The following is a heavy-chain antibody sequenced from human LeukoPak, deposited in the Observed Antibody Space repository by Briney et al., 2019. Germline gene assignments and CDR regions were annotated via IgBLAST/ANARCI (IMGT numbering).Heavy chain of an antibody. CDR1: GGSFSGYY. J-gene: IGHJ2*01. V-gene: IGHV4-34*01. CDR3: ARGCSSDSTEHWYFDL. CDR2: INHSGST. D-gene: IGHD2-15*01. Sequence: SETLSLTCAVYGGSFSGYYWSWIRQPPGKRLEWIGEINHSGSTNYNPSLKSRVTISVDTSKNQFSLKLSSVTAADTAVYYCARGCSSDSTEHWYFDLWGRGTLVTVSS.